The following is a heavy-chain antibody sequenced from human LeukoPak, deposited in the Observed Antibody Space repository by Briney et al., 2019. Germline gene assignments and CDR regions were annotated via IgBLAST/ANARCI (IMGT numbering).Heavy chain of an antibody. CDR2: INHSGST. Sequence: SETLSLTCAVYGGSFSGYYWCWIRQPPGKGLEWIGEINHSGSTNYNPSLKSRVTISVDTSKNQFSLKLSSVTAADTAVYYCARGLDFWSGYHFDYWGQGTLVTVSS. CDR3: ARGLDFWSGYHFDY. D-gene: IGHD3-3*01. V-gene: IGHV4-34*01. J-gene: IGHJ4*02. CDR1: GGSFSGYY.